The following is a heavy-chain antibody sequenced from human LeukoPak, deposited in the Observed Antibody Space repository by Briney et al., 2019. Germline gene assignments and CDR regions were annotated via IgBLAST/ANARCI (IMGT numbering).Heavy chain of an antibody. V-gene: IGHV4-31*03. Sequence: SETLSLTCTVSGGSISSGGYYWSWIRQHPGKGLEWIGYIYYSGSTYYSPSLKSRVTISVDTSKNQFSLKLSPVTAADTAVYSCARSGAAAIRGPFDYWGQGTLVTVSS. CDR2: IYYSGST. D-gene: IGHD2-2*02. CDR3: ARSGAAAIRGPFDY. J-gene: IGHJ4*02. CDR1: GGSISSGGYY.